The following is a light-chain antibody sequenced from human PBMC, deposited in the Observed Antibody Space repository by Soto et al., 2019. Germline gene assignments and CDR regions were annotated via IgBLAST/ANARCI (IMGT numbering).Light chain of an antibody. Sequence: DIVMTQTPLSLSVTPGQSASISCKSSRSLLHSNGYNYLDWYLQKPGQSPQLLIYLGSNRASGVPDKFSGSGSGTDFTLKISRVEAEDVGVYYCMQALQTPPFTFGPGTKVDIK. J-gene: IGKJ3*01. CDR1: RSLLHSNGYNY. CDR2: LGS. CDR3: MQALQTPPFT. V-gene: IGKV2-28*01.